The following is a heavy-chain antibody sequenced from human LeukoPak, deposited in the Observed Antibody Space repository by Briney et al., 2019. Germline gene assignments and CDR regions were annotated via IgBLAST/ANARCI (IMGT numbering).Heavy chain of an antibody. D-gene: IGHD2-2*01. Sequence: SETLSLIXTVSGGSISSGSYYWSWIRQPAGKGLEWIGRIYTSGSTNYNPSLKSRVTISVDTSKNQFSLKLSSVTAADTAVYYCARELKEFCSSTSCYAIYYYYMDVWGKGTTVTVSS. J-gene: IGHJ6*03. CDR1: GGSISSGSYY. V-gene: IGHV4-61*02. CDR3: ARELKEFCSSTSCYAIYYYYMDV. CDR2: IYTSGST.